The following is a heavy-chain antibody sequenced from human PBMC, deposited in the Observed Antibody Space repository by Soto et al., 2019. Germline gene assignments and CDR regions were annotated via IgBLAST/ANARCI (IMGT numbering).Heavy chain of an antibody. CDR1: GFTVSSNY. J-gene: IGHJ5*02. CDR2: IYSGGST. V-gene: IGHV3-53*04. Sequence: EVQLVESGGGLVQPGGSLRLSCAASGFTVSSNYMSWVRQAPGKGLEWVSVIYSGGSTYYADSVKGRFTISRHNSKNTLYLQLNSLRAEDTAVYYCARTPTGDLSSFDPWGQGTLVTVSS. D-gene: IGHD3-16*01. CDR3: ARTPTGDLSSFDP.